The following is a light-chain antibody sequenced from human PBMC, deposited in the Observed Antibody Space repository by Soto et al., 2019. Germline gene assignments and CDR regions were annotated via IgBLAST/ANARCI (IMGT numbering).Light chain of an antibody. V-gene: IGKV3-15*01. CDR1: HTISTN. CDR3: QHYGSSGT. J-gene: IGKJ1*01. CDR2: GAS. Sequence: IVMTQSPATLSLSPGGRASLPCRASHTISTNLAWYQQKPGQAPRLLIYGASTRATGIPARFSGSGSGTDFTLTISGLAPEDFAVDYCQHYGSSGTFGQGTKVDIK.